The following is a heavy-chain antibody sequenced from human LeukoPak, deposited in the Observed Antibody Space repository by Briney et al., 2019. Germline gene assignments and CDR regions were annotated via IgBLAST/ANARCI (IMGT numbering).Heavy chain of an antibody. J-gene: IGHJ5*01. CDR1: GGTFSSYA. Sequence: ASVKVSCKASGGTFSSYAISWVRQAPGQGLEWMGGIIPIFGTANYAQKFQGRVTITADESTSTAYMELSSLRSEDTAVYCCARDLRAYCGGDCWRNLFDPWGQGTLVTVSS. V-gene: IGHV1-69*13. D-gene: IGHD2-21*02. CDR3: ARDLRAYCGGDCWRNLFDP. CDR2: IIPIFGTA.